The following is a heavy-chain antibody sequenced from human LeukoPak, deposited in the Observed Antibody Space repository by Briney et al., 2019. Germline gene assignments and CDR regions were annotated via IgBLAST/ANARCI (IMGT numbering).Heavy chain of an antibody. D-gene: IGHD2-2*01. J-gene: IGHJ4*02. CDR1: GFTVSSYY. Sequence: QPGGSLRLSCAASGFTVSSYYMNWVRQAPGKGLEWVSVIYRGESTYYADSVKGRFTNSRDNSKNTLYLQMNSLGAEDTAVYYCAREGHQLPYFDYWGQGTLVTVSS. CDR3: AREGHQLPYFDY. CDR2: IYRGEST. V-gene: IGHV3-53*01.